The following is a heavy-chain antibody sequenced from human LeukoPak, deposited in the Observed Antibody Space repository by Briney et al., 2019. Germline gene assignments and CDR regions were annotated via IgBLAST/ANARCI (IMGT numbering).Heavy chain of an antibody. CDR1: GYTFTSYG. D-gene: IGHD6-13*01. J-gene: IGHJ6*02. V-gene: IGHV1-8*02. CDR3: ARHLPYSSSWYIGYYYYGMDV. CDR2: MNPNSGNT. Sequence: GASVKVSCKASGYTFTSYGISWVRQAPGQGLEWMGWMNPNSGNTGYAQKFQGRVTMTRNTSISTAYMELSSLRSEDTAVYYCARHLPYSSSWYIGYYYYGMDVWGQGTTVTVSS.